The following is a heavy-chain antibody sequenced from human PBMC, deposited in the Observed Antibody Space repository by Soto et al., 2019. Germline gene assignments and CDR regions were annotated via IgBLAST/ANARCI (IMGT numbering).Heavy chain of an antibody. D-gene: IGHD6-6*01. CDR3: ARGSYSSSSYYYYYMDV. V-gene: IGHV3-33*01. J-gene: IGHJ6*03. CDR2: IWYDGSNK. Sequence: PGGSLRLSCAASGFTFSSYGMHWVRQAPGKGLEWVAVIWYDGSNKYYADSVKGRFTISRDNSKNTLYLQMNSLRAEDTAVYYCARGSYSSSSYYYYYMDVWGKGTTVTVSS. CDR1: GFTFSSYG.